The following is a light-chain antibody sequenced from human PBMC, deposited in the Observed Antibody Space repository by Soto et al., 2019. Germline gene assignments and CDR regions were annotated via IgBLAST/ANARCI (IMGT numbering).Light chain of an antibody. CDR2: DVS. CDR3: HQYNSYTWT. CDR1: QTVNGW. J-gene: IGKJ1*01. Sequence: DIQMTRSPSTLSASVGDRVTITCRASQTVNGWLAWYQQRPGKAPKNLIYDVSNLESGVPSRFSGSGSGTEFTLTISGLQPDDFATYYCHQYNSYTWTFGQGTKVDI. V-gene: IGKV1-5*03.